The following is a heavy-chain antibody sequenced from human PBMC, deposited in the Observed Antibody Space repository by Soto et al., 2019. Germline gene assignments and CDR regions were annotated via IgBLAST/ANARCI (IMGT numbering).Heavy chain of an antibody. D-gene: IGHD3-22*01. CDR2: ISAYNGNT. Sequence: ASVKFSCKASGYTFTSYGISWVRQAPGQGLEWMGWISAYNGNTNYAQKLQGRVTMTTDTSTSTAYMELRSLRSDDTAVYYCARNFRYYDSSGYFADYWGQGTLVTVSS. CDR1: GYTFTSYG. V-gene: IGHV1-18*04. J-gene: IGHJ4*02. CDR3: ARNFRYYDSSGYFADY.